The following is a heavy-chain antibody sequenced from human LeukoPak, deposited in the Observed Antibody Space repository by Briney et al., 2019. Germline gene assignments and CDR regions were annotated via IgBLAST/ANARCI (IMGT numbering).Heavy chain of an antibody. CDR1: GFTVSSHY. J-gene: IGHJ4*02. Sequence: GGSLRLSCAASGFTVSSHYMTWVRQAPWKELEWVSVIYSGGNTYYADSVKGRFTISRDNSKNTLYLQMNSLRAEDTAVYYCARGLSQNNWNDGYWGQGTLVTVSS. V-gene: IGHV3-53*01. D-gene: IGHD1-20*01. CDR3: ARGLSQNNWNDGY. CDR2: IYSGGNT.